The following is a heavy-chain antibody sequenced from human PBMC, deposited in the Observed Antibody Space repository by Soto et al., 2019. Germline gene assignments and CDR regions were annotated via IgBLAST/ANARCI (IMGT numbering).Heavy chain of an antibody. D-gene: IGHD3-3*01. CDR2: INPSGGST. CDR3: ARDSTIFGVVTPPGGMDV. V-gene: IGHV1-46*01. CDR1: GYTFTSYC. Sequence: ASVKVSCKASGYTFTSYCMHWVRQAPGQGLEWMGTINPSGGSTSYAQKFQGRVTMTRDTSTSTVYMELSSLRSEDTAVYYCARDSTIFGVVTPPGGMDVWGQGTTVTVSS. J-gene: IGHJ6*02.